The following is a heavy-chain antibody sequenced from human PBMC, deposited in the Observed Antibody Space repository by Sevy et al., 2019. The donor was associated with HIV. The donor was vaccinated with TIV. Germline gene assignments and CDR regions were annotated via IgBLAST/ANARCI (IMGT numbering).Heavy chain of an antibody. V-gene: IGHV3-7*01. CDR1: GFTFSSYW. J-gene: IGHJ4*02. CDR3: ARDSITIFGVVQRGSGFDY. Sequence: GGCLRLSCAASGFTFSSYWMSWVRQAPGKGLEWVANIKQDGSEKYYMDSVKGRFTISRDNAKNSLYLQMNSLRAEDTAVYYCARDSITIFGVVQRGSGFDYWGQGTLVTVSS. CDR2: IKQDGSEK. D-gene: IGHD3-3*01.